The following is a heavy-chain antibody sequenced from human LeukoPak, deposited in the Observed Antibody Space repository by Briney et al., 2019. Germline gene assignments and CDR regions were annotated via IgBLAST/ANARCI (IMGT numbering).Heavy chain of an antibody. D-gene: IGHD3-22*01. J-gene: IGHJ6*02. CDR2: IYSGGST. CDR1: GFTVSSNY. Sequence: GGSLRLSCAASGFTVSSNYMSWVRQAPGKGLEWVSVIYSGGSTYYADSVKGRFTISRDDSKNTLYLQMNSLRAEDTAVYYCARVEGSSGYYLWTYYYYGMDVWGQGTTVTVSS. V-gene: IGHV3-53*05. CDR3: ARVEGSSGYYLWTYYYYGMDV.